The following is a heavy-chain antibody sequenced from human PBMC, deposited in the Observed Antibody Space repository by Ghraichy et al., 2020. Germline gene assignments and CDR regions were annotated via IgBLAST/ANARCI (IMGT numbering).Heavy chain of an antibody. CDR3: ARGPQQPLDY. V-gene: IGHV4-34*01. D-gene: IGHD6-13*01. J-gene: IGHJ4*02. CDR2: INHSGST. CDR1: GGSFSGYY. Sequence: SETLSLTCAVYGGSFSGYYWSWIRQPPGKGLEWIGEINHSGSTNYNPSLKSRVTISVDTSKNQFSLKLSSVTAADTAVYYWARGPQQPLDYWGQGTLVTVSS.